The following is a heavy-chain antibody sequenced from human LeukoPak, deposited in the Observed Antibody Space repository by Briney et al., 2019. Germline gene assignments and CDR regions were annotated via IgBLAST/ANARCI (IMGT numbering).Heavy chain of an antibody. CDR2: SKSEADGATT. CDR3: TPDTSSRTTYYC. CDR1: GFIFSNVW. J-gene: IGHJ4*02. Sequence: PGGSLRLSCAASGFIFSNVWMSGVRQAPGHGQESVGRSKSEADGATTDYSTPVKGRFTISRHDSKRVLHLQKNSLETEDPAVYYCTPDTSSRTTYYCWGQGTLVTVSS. V-gene: IGHV3-15*01. D-gene: IGHD6-13*01.